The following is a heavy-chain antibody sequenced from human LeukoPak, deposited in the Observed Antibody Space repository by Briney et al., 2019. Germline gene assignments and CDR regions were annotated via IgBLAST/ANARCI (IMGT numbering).Heavy chain of an antibody. CDR3: ARDHSRQGFVDATWFDP. J-gene: IGHJ5*02. D-gene: IGHD2-15*01. V-gene: IGHV4-39*07. CDR1: GGSISSSSYY. Sequence: SETLSLTCTVSGGSISSSSYYWGWIRQPPGKVLEWIGSIYYSGSTNYNPSLKSRVTISVDTSKNQFSLKLSSVTAADTAVYYCARDHSRQGFVDATWFDPWGQGTLVTVSS. CDR2: IYYSGST.